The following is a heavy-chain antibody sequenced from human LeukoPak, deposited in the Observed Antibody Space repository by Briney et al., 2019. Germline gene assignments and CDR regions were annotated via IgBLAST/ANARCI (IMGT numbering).Heavy chain of an antibody. V-gene: IGHV3-7*01. CDR2: IKQDGSEI. CDR1: GFTFSSYW. CDR3: ARGKLSFDY. Sequence: GGSLRLSCAASGFTFSSYWMSWVRQAPGKGLEWVANIKQDGSEIDYVDSVKGRFTISRDNAKNSLDLQMNSLRVEDTAVYYCARGKLSFDYGGQGTLVTVSS. D-gene: IGHD4-23*01. J-gene: IGHJ4*02.